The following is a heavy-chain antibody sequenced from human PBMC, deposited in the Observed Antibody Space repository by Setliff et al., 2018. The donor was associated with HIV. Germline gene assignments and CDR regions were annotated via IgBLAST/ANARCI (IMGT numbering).Heavy chain of an antibody. J-gene: IGHJ4*02. D-gene: IGHD2-15*01. CDR1: GGSISSRRYY. CDR3: ARVVDADYLDY. CDR2: LYYSGTT. Sequence: SETLSLTCTASGGSISSRRYYWGWIRQPPGKGLEWIGSLYYSGTTYYNPSLKSRLTISVDTSKNQFSLKLSSVTAADTAVYYCARVVDADYLDYWGQGTPVTVSS. V-gene: IGHV4-39*01.